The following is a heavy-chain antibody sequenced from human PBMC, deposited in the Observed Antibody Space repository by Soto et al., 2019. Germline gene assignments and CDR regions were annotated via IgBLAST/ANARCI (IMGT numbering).Heavy chain of an antibody. CDR1: GFIFDDYG. CDR2: VNWNGGST. J-gene: IGHJ4*02. D-gene: IGHD1-26*01. Sequence: EVQLVESGGGVLRPGESLRLSCAASGFIFDDYGMSWARQAPGKGLEWVSGVNWNGGSTGYADSVKGRFTISRDNAKNFLFLQMNSLRVEYTAFYYCVRGASLNFDYWGQGTLVTVSS. CDR3: VRGASLNFDY. V-gene: IGHV3-20*04.